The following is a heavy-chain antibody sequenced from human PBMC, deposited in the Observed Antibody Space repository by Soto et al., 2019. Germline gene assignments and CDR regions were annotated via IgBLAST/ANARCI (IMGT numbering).Heavy chain of an antibody. V-gene: IGHV4-34*01. CDR3: ARYSELVYFDY. J-gene: IGHJ4*02. CDR1: GGSFSGYY. CDR2: INHSGST. D-gene: IGHD4-4*01. Sequence: PSETLSLTCAVYGGSFSGYYWSWIRQPPGKGLEWIGEINHSGSTNYKPSLKSRVTISVDTSKNQFSLKLSSVTAADTAVYYCARYSELVYFDYWGQGTMVTVYS.